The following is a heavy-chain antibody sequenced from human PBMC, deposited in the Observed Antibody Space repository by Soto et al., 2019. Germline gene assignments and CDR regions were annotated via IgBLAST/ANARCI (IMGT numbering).Heavy chain of an antibody. J-gene: IGHJ4*02. CDR2: IIPIFGIK. D-gene: IGHD3-10*01. CDR3: AKEAGDH. V-gene: IGHV1-69*01. CDR1: GGTFNTYA. Sequence: QMQLVQSGAEVKARGSSVKISCKTSGGTFNTYALTWVRQAPGQGLEWIGGIIPIFGIKNVAQRFQGRVTMNADESLTTAYMEMTSLRSDDTAVYYCAKEAGDHWGQGTLVTVSS.